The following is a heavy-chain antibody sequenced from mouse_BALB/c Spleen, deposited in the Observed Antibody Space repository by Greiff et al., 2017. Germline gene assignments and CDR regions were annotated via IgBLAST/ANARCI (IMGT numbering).Heavy chain of an antibody. D-gene: IGHD1-2*01. Sequence: EVMLVESGGGLVQPGGSLKLSCAASGFTFSSYGMSWVRQTPDKRLELVATINSNGGSTYYPDSVKGRFTISRDNAKNTLYLQMSSLKSEDTAMYYCARDPVTTATAMDYWGQGTSVTVSS. J-gene: IGHJ4*01. CDR2: INSNGGST. V-gene: IGHV5-6-3*01. CDR1: GFTFSSYG. CDR3: ARDPVTTATAMDY.